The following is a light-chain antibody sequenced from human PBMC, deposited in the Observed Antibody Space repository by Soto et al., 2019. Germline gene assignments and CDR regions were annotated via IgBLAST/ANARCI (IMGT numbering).Light chain of an antibody. V-gene: IGKV3-20*01. CDR1: QSVSNNY. CDR3: QQYGSSGT. J-gene: IGKJ1*01. Sequence: DSVFTQSTGTLSLSPGERATLSCRASQSVSNNYLAWYQQKPGQAPRLLIYGASNRATGIPDRFSGSGSGTDFTLTNSRLEPEDFAVYYCQQYGSSGTFGQGTKVDIK. CDR2: GAS.